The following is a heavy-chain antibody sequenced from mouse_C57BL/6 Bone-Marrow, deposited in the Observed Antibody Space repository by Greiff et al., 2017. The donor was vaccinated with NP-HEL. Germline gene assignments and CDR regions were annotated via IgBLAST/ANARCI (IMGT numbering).Heavy chain of an antibody. CDR2: IRHKANNHAS. CDR1: GFTFSDAW. CDR3: ARGDSNSYWYFDV. Sequence: EVKLMESGGGLVQPGGSMKLSCAASGFTFSDAWMDWVRQSPEQGLEWVAEIRHKANNHASYYAESVKGRFTISRDDSKSSVYMQMNSLRAEDTGIYYCARGDSNSYWYFDVWGTGTTVTVSS. J-gene: IGHJ1*03. V-gene: IGHV6-6*01. D-gene: IGHD2-5*01.